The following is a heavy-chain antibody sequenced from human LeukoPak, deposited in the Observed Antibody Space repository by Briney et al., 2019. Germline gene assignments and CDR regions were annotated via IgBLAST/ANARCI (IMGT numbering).Heavy chain of an antibody. J-gene: IGHJ5*02. D-gene: IGHD3-16*01. CDR1: GGSISSSSYY. CDR3: ARDLPFWGFDP. V-gene: IGHV4-39*02. CDR2: IYYSGST. Sequence: SETPSLTCTVSGGSISSSSYYWGWIRQPPGKGLEWIGSIYYSGSTYYNSSLKSRVTISVDTSKNQFSLKLSSVTAADTAVYYCARDLPFWGFDPWGQGTLVTVSS.